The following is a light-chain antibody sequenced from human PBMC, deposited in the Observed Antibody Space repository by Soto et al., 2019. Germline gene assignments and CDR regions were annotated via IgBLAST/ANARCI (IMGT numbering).Light chain of an antibody. CDR1: QSLLHSDGKTY. Sequence: IVMTQTPLSLSVTPGQPASISCKSSQSLLHSDGKTYLYWYLQRPGQPPQLLMSEVSDRFSGVPDRLSGTWSGTDFTQTLSRVEAEDVGLYSCMQTKQLPLTFGPGTKVEVK. CDR2: EVS. CDR3: MQTKQLPLT. J-gene: IGKJ1*01. V-gene: IGKV2D-29*01.